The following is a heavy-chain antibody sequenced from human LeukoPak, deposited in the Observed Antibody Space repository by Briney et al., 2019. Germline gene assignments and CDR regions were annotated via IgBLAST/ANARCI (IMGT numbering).Heavy chain of an antibody. Sequence: PGGSLRLSCAASGFTFSSFGMHWVRQAPGKGLEWVAFIRRDGDVKYYADSVKGRFTISRDNSKNTVYLQLNSLRTEDTALYYCARDLGECSGGSCYFPFDYWGQGTLVTVSS. CDR3: ARDLGECSGGSCYFPFDY. J-gene: IGHJ4*02. CDR2: IRRDGDVK. D-gene: IGHD2-15*01. V-gene: IGHV3-30*02. CDR1: GFTFSSFG.